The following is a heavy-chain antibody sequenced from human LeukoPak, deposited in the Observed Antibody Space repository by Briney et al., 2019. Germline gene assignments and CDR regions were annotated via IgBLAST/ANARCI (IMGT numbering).Heavy chain of an antibody. V-gene: IGHV1-18*01. J-gene: IGHJ5*02. CDR1: GYTFTSYG. Sequence: ASVKVSCKASGYTFTSYGISWVRQAPGQGLEWMGWISAYNGNTNYAQKLQGRVTMTTDTSTSTAYMELRSLRSDDTAVYYCARDWDTTKPGGRFDPWGQGTLVTVSS. D-gene: IGHD3-16*01. CDR2: ISAYNGNT. CDR3: ARDWDTTKPGGRFDP.